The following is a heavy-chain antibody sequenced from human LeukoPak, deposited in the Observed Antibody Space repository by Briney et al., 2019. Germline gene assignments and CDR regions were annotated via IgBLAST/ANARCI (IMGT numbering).Heavy chain of an antibody. V-gene: IGHV3-7*01. J-gene: IGHJ4*02. CDR2: IKQDGSEK. Sequence: GGSLRLSCAASGFTFSSYWMSWVRQAPGKGLEWVANIKQDGSEKYYVDSVKGRFTISRDNAKNSLYLQMNSLRAEDTAVYYCASGQYYYDSSGPFDYWGQGTLVTVSS. D-gene: IGHD3-22*01. CDR3: ASGQYYYDSSGPFDY. CDR1: GFTFSSYW.